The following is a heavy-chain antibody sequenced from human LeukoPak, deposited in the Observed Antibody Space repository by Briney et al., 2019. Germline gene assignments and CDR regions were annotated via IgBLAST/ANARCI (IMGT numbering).Heavy chain of an antibody. J-gene: IGHJ4*02. D-gene: IGHD6-13*01. CDR2: ISGSGGST. Sequence: PGGSLRLSCAASGFTFSNYAMTWVRQAPGKGLEWVSAISGSGGSTYYADSVKGRFTISRDNSKNTLYLQMNSLRAEDTAVYYCAKDRGAAAGRAVFDYWGQGTLVTVSS. CDR3: AKDRGAAAGRAVFDY. V-gene: IGHV3-23*01. CDR1: GFTFSNYA.